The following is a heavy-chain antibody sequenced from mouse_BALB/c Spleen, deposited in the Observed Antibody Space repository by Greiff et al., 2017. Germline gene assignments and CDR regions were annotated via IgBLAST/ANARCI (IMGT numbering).Heavy chain of an antibody. CDR3: NGWLPRDYYAMDY. Sequence: VQLQQSGAELVRSGASVKLSCTASGFNIKDYYMHWVKQRPEQGLEWIGWIDPENGDTEYALKFQGKATMTADTSSNTAYLQLSSLTSEDTAVYYCNGWLPRDYYAMDYWGQGTSVTVSS. D-gene: IGHD2-2*01. J-gene: IGHJ4*01. CDR1: GFNIKDYY. CDR2: IDPENGDT. V-gene: IGHV14-4*02.